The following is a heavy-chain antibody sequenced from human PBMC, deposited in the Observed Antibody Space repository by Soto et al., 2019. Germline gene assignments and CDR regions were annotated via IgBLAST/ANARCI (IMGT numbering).Heavy chain of an antibody. Sequence: SVKVSCKASGGTYSSYAIIWVRQAPGQGLEWMGGIIPIFGTANYAQKFQGRVTITADESTSTAYMELSSLRSEDTAVYYCARDPLPRYYGSGSYAPYYYGMDVWGQGTTVTVSS. CDR2: IIPIFGTA. CDR3: ARDPLPRYYGSGSYAPYYYGMDV. V-gene: IGHV1-69*13. D-gene: IGHD3-10*01. J-gene: IGHJ6*02. CDR1: GGTYSSYA.